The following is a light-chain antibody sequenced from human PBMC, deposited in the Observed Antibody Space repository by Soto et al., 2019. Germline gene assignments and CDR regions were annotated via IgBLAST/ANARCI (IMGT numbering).Light chain of an antibody. J-gene: IGKJ1*01. CDR1: QSISGW. CDR3: QQYENYWT. Sequence: DIQMTQSPSTLSATAGDRVTITCRASQSISGWLAWYQQKPGTAPNLLIYDASNLESGVPSRFSGSGSGTEFTLTISNLQPDDFATYYCQQYENYWTFGQGTKVDIK. V-gene: IGKV1-5*01. CDR2: DAS.